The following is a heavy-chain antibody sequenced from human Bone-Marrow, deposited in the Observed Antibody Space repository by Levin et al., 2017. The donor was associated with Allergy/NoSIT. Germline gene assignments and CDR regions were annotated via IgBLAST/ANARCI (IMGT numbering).Heavy chain of an antibody. D-gene: IGHD3-10*01. Sequence: PSETLSLTCAVSGGSISSSNWWSWVRQPPGKGLEWIGEIYHSGSTNYNPSLKSRVTISVDKFKNQFSLKLSSVTAADTAVYYCASIYYYGSGKENGYWGQGTLVTVSS. V-gene: IGHV4-4*02. CDR1: GGSISSSNW. CDR3: ASIYYYGSGKENGY. J-gene: IGHJ4*02. CDR2: IYHSGST.